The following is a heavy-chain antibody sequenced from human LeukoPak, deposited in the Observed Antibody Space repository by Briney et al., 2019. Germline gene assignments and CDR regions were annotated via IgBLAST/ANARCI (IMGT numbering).Heavy chain of an antibody. Sequence: APVKVSCKVSGYTLTELSMHWVRQAPGKGLEWMGGFDPEDGETIYAQKFQGRVTMTEDTSTDTAYMELSSLRSEDTAVYYCARERSSSSTLRKWFDPWGQGTLVTVSS. D-gene: IGHD6-6*01. J-gene: IGHJ5*02. CDR1: GYTLTELS. CDR3: ARERSSSSTLRKWFDP. V-gene: IGHV1-24*01. CDR2: FDPEDGET.